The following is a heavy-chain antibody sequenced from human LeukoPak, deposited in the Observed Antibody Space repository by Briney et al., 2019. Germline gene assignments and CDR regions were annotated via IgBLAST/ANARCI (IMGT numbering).Heavy chain of an antibody. V-gene: IGHV3-30*03. CDR2: ISHDGNNK. D-gene: IGHD3-22*01. Sequence: GGSLRLSCAASGFTFSSYGMHWVRQVPGKGLEWVAVISHDGNNKHYADSVEGRFTISRDNSKNTLYLQMNSLRAEDTAVYYCARDLSSGYCYFDYWGQGTLVTVSS. CDR1: GFTFSSYG. CDR3: ARDLSSGYCYFDY. J-gene: IGHJ4*02.